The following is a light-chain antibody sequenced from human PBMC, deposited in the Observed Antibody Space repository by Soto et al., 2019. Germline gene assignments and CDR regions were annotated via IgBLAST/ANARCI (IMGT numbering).Light chain of an antibody. CDR2: GAS. V-gene: IGKV3-15*01. CDR3: PQYNNWPIT. J-gene: IGKJ5*01. Sequence: EIVMTQSPATLSVSPGERATLSCRASQSVSSNLAWYQQKPGQAPRLLIYGASTRATGIPARFSGSGSGTECTLTISSLQSEDFAVYYCPQYNNWPITFGQGTRMEI. CDR1: QSVSSN.